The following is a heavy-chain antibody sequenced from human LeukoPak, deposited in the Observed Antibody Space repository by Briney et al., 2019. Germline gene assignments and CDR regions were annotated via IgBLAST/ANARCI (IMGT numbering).Heavy chain of an antibody. D-gene: IGHD1-26*01. CDR2: ISSGSSYI. CDR1: GFTFSSYN. J-gene: IGHJ3*02. V-gene: IGHV3-21*01. Sequence: GGSLRLSCAASGFTFSSYNMNWVRQAPGKGLEWVSSISSGSSYIYYADSVKGRFTISRDNAKNSLYLQMNSLRAEDTAGYYCARDSSGSYWGNDAFYIWGQGTMVTVSS. CDR3: ARDSSGSYWGNDAFYI.